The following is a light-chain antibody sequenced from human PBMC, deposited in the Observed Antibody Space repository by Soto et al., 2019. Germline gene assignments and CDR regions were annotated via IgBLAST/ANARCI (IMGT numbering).Light chain of an antibody. CDR2: GAS. V-gene: IGKV3-20*01. J-gene: IGKJ3*01. Sequence: EIVLTQSPGTLSLSPGERSTLSCRASQSVSSCYLAWYQQKPGQAPRLLIYGASSRATGIPDWFSGSGSGTDFTLTISRLEPEDFAVYYCQQYGLSPQVTFGPATKADSK. CDR3: QQYGLSPQVT. CDR1: QSVSSCY.